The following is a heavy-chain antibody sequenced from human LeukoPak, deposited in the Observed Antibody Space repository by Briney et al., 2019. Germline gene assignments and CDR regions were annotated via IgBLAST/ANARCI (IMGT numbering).Heavy chain of an antibody. CDR3: ARDSAGYFDP. Sequence: ASVKVSCKASGYTFTSYGISWVRQAPGQGLEWMGRISPYNGNTNYAQKLQGRVTMTTDTSTSTAYMELRSLRSEDTAVYYCARDSAGYFDPWGQGTLVTVSS. CDR1: GYTFTSYG. D-gene: IGHD3-9*01. V-gene: IGHV1-18*01. CDR2: ISPYNGNT. J-gene: IGHJ5*02.